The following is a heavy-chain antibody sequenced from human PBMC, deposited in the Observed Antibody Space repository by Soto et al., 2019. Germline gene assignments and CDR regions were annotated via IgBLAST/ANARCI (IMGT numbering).Heavy chain of an antibody. J-gene: IGHJ3*02. D-gene: IGHD1-26*01. Sequence: EASVKVSCKVSGYTLTELSMHWVRQAPGKGLEWMGGFDPEDGETIYAQKFQGRVTMTEDTSTDTAYMELSSLRSEDTAVYYCATSPPVGATTDAFDIWGQGTMVTVSS. V-gene: IGHV1-24*01. CDR1: GYTLTELS. CDR3: ATSPPVGATTDAFDI. CDR2: FDPEDGET.